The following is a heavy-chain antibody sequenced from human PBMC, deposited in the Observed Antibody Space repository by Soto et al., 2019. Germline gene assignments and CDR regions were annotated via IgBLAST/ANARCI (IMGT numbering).Heavy chain of an antibody. J-gene: IGHJ2*01. CDR3: ARLTTAAAVVPYYDFDL. CDR2: FYDYGTS. V-gene: IGHV4-59*08. Sequence: QVQLQESGPALVKPSETLSLTCIVSGGSVSGNYWSWIRQPPGKRLEWIAYFYDYGTSNYNPSLKSRVTMSVDTSQNHFSRMLSPVTAADPAVYYCARLTTAAAVVPYYDFDLCGRGTQVPVSS. D-gene: IGHD2-2*01. CDR1: GGSVSGNY.